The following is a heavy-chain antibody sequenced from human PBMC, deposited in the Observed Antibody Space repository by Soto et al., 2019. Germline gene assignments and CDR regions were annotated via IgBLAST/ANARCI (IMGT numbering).Heavy chain of an antibody. J-gene: IGHJ4*02. V-gene: IGHV3-23*01. CDR3: ANLLSGYDFDY. CDR1: VFTFSSYA. Sequence: GGSLRLSCAASVFTFSSYAMSWVRQAPGKGLEWVSAISGSGGSTYYADSVKGRFTISRDNSKNTLYLQMNSLRAEDTAVYYCANLLSGYDFDYWGQGTLVTVSS. CDR2: ISGSGGST. D-gene: IGHD5-12*01.